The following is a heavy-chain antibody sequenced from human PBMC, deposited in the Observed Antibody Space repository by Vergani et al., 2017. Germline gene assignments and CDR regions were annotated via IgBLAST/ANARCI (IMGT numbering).Heavy chain of an antibody. CDR3: ASAPHLPLAWVDC. D-gene: IGHD2-21*01. CDR2: ISSGSSTI. Sequence: EVQLVESGGGLVQPGGSLRLSCAASGFTFSSYSMNWVRQAPGKGLEWVSYISSGSSTIYYADSVKGRITISRDNAKNSVYLQMNSLRAEDTAVYYCASAPHLPLAWVDCWGQGTLVTVSS. V-gene: IGHV3-48*01. J-gene: IGHJ4*02. CDR1: GFTFSSYS.